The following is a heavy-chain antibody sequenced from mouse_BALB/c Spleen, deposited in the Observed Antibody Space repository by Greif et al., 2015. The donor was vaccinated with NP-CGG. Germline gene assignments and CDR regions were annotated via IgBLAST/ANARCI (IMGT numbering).Heavy chain of an antibody. CDR3: ARSEITTHY. CDR2: INPSTGYT. V-gene: IGHV1-7*01. Sequence: VQLQQSGAELAKPGASVKMSCKASGYTFTSYWMHWVKQRPGQGLEWIGYINPSTGYTEYNQKFKDKATLTADKSSSTAYMQLSSLTSEDSAVYYCARSEITTHYWGQGTTLTVSS. CDR1: GYTFTSYW. J-gene: IGHJ2*01. D-gene: IGHD2-4*01.